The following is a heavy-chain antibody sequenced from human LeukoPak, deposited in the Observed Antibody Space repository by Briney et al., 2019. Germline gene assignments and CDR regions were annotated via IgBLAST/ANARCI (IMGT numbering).Heavy chain of an antibody. CDR3: ARAPSEIGGYYPEYFRH. V-gene: IGHV3-74*01. J-gene: IGHJ1*01. CDR2: IKSDGKT. CDR1: GFSFSSYW. D-gene: IGHD3-22*01. Sequence: GGSLRLSCAASGFSFSSYWMHWVRQAPGKGLVWVSRIKSDGKTNYADSVKGRFTISGDNAKITVSLQMNSLRAEDTGVYYCARAPSEIGGYYPEYFRHWGQGTLVTVSS.